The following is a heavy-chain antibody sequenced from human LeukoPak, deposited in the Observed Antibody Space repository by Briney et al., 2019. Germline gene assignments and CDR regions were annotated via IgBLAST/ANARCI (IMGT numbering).Heavy chain of an antibody. CDR2: ISGST. CDR3: AKDYLLRGATAYYFDY. V-gene: IGHV3-23*01. CDR1: GFTFSIYA. Sequence: GGSLRLSCAASGFTFSIYAMTWVRQAPGKGLEWVSSISGSTYYADSVKGRFTISRDNSKNTLYLQMNSLRAEDTAVYYCAKDYLLRGATAYYFDYWGQGTLATVSS. J-gene: IGHJ4*02. D-gene: IGHD1-26*01.